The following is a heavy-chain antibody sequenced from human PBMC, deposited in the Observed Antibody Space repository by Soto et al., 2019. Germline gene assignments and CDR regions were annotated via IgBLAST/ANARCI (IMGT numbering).Heavy chain of an antibody. CDR1: GYSFTSYW. V-gene: IGHV5-51*01. D-gene: IGHD2-2*01. CDR2: IYPGDSDT. J-gene: IGHJ3*02. CDR3: ARRRSSTAFDI. Sequence: GESLKISCKGSGYSFTSYWIGWVRQMPGKGLEWMGIIYPGDSDTRYSPSFQGQVTISADKSTSTAYLQWSNLKASDTAMYYCARRRSSTAFDIWGQGTVVTVSS.